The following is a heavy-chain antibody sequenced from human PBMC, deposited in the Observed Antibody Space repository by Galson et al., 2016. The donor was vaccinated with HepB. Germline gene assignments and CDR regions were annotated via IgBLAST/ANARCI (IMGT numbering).Heavy chain of an antibody. CDR3: ARQAYYYDTRGYYHRHPDY. CDR2: IYRSGRT. D-gene: IGHD3-22*01. J-gene: IGHJ4*02. V-gene: IGHV4-61*09. CDR1: GGSISSANYY. Sequence: TVSGGSISSANYYWSWIRQPAGKGLEWIGHIYRSGRTNYSPSLNSRVTISVDTSKNQFYLKLTSVTAADTAVYYCARQAYYYDTRGYYHRHPDYWGQGTLVTVSS.